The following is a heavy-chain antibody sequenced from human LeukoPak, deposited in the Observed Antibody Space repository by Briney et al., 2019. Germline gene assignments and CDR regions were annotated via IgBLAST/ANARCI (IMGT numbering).Heavy chain of an antibody. D-gene: IGHD3-10*01. V-gene: IGHV3-15*07. Sequence: GGSLRLSCAASGFTVSSNYMNWVRQAPGKGLEWVGRIKNKNEGGASHYAASVKDRFSISRDDSRTTLFLQMNSLKIEDTGVYYCTTGIDDGGGYWGQGTQVTVSS. CDR2: IKNKNEGGAS. CDR3: TTGIDDGGGY. CDR1: GFTVSSNY. J-gene: IGHJ4*02.